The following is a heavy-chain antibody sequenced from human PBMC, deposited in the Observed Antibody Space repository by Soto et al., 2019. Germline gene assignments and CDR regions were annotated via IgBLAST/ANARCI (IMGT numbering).Heavy chain of an antibody. D-gene: IGHD3-9*01. CDR3: GHRSPDTSAEP. CDR1: GVSVSTTGAG. J-gene: IGHJ5*02. V-gene: IGHV2-5*01. CDR2: IYFNDDK. Sequence: QITLKESGPTLVKATQTLTLTCTFSGVSVSTTGAGVGWIRQPPGKALEWLAFIYFNDDKRYSPSLKNRLTITQDTSKIQMVRTMTNMDPVDTGTYYCGHRSPDTSAEPWGQGTLVTVSS.